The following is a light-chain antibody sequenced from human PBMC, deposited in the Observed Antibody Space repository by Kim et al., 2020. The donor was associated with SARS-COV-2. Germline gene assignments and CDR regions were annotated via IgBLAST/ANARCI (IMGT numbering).Light chain of an antibody. Sequence: EIVLTQSPGTLCLSPGERATLSCRASQSVSSSYLAWYRQKPGQAPRLLIYGASSRATGIPDRFSGSGSGTDFTLTISRLEPEDFAVYYCQQYGSSPPNTFGQGTKLEI. CDR1: QSVSSSY. CDR3: QQYGSSPPNT. CDR2: GAS. V-gene: IGKV3-20*01. J-gene: IGKJ2*01.